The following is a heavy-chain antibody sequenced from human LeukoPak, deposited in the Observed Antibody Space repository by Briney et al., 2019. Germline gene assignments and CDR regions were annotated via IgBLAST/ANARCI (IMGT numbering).Heavy chain of an antibody. D-gene: IGHD3-10*01. Sequence: PGGSLRLSCAASGFILSSCGMHWVRQAPGKGLEWVAFIWYDGNNKYYADSAKGRFTISRDSSKNTLYLQMNSLRAEDTAVYYCAKDPLQYGSGSYYFDYWGQGTLVTVSS. CDR1: GFILSSCG. CDR3: AKDPLQYGSGSYYFDY. V-gene: IGHV3-30*02. J-gene: IGHJ4*02. CDR2: IWYDGNNK.